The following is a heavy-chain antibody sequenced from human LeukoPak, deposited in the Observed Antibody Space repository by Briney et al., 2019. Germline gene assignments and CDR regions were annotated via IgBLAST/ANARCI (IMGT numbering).Heavy chain of an antibody. CDR3: AKDQWAYGDYPYFDY. D-gene: IGHD4-17*01. Sequence: GGSLRLSCAASGFTFSTYAMSWVRQAPGKGLEWVSAISGSGANTYYAASVRGRFTISRDNSKNRLYLQVNSLSAEDTAVYYCAKDQWAYGDYPYFDYWGQGTLVTVSS. V-gene: IGHV3-23*01. J-gene: IGHJ4*02. CDR2: ISGSGANT. CDR1: GFTFSTYA.